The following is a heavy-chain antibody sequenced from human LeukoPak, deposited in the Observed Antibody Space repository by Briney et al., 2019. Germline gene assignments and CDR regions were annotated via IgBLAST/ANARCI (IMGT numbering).Heavy chain of an antibody. CDR3: ARVRGVYSYGHPYYFDD. J-gene: IGHJ4*02. CDR1: GFTFNTYT. CDR2: LSSSSSYI. D-gene: IGHD5-18*01. Sequence: GGSLRLSCAASGFTFNTYTMNWVRQAPGKGLEWVSSLSSSSSYIYYADSVKGRFTISRDNAKNSLYLQMNSLKAEDTAVYYCARVRGVYSYGHPYYFDDWGQGPLVTVSS. V-gene: IGHV3-21*01.